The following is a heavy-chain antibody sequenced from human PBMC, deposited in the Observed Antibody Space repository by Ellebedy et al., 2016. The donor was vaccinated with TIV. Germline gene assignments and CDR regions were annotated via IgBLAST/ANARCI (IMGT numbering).Heavy chain of an antibody. V-gene: IGHV3-21*01. D-gene: IGHD6-6*01. Sequence: GESLKISXAASGFTFSSYAMSWVRQAPGKGLEWVSSISSSSSYIYYADSVKGRFTISRDNAKNSLYLQMNSLRAEDTAVYYCARGQLVPQFDYWGQGTLVTVSS. CDR1: GFTFSSYA. J-gene: IGHJ4*02. CDR3: ARGQLVPQFDY. CDR2: ISSSSSYI.